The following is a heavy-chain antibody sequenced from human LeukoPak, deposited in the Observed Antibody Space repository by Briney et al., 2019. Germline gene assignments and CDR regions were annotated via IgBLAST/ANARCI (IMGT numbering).Heavy chain of an antibody. V-gene: IGHV4-31*03. CDR3: ARGSRAVTTRDFLLDY. J-gene: IGHJ4*02. CDR1: GGSISSGGYY. D-gene: IGHD4-17*01. Sequence: PSQTLSLTCTVPGGSISSGGYYWSWIRQHPGKGLEWIGYIYYSGSTYYNPSLKSRVTISVDTSKNQFSLELSSVTAADTAVYYCARGSRAVTTRDFLLDYWGQGTLVTVSS. CDR2: IYYSGST.